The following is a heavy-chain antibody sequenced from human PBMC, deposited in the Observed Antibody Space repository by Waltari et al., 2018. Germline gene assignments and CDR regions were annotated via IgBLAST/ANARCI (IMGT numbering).Heavy chain of an antibody. CDR3: ARDYCDRTYCHGMDV. J-gene: IGHJ6*02. CDR2: ISYNARNI. V-gene: IGHV3-30*04. Sequence: QVQLVESGGGVVQPGRSLSLSCAASHFPFSTYAMHWVRQAPGKGLDGVAVISYNARNIYYVDAVKGRFTISRDNSKKTLYLQMDSLRAEDTAVYYCARDYCDRTYCHGMDVWGQGTTVTVSS. D-gene: IGHD2-21*01. CDR1: HFPFSTYA.